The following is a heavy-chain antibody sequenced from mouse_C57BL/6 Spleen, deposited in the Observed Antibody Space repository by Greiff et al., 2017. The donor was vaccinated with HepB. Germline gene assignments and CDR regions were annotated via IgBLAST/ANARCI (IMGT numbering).Heavy chain of an antibody. V-gene: IGHV14-4*01. D-gene: IGHD1-1*01. J-gene: IGHJ4*01. CDR1: GFTIKDDY. CDR2: IYPENGDT. Sequence: VQLQQSGAELVRPGASVKLSCTASGFTIKDDYMHWVKQRPEQGLEWIGWIYPENGDTEYASKFQGKATITADTSSNTAYLQLSSLTSEDTAIYYCTTLSYCYGAMDYWGQGTSVTVSS. CDR3: TTLSYCYGAMDY.